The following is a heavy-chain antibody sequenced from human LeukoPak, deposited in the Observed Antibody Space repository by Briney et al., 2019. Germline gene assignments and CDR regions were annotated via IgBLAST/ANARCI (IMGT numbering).Heavy chain of an antibody. Sequence: SETLSLTCAVYGGSFSGYYWSWIRQPPGKGLEWIGEINHSGSTNYNPSLKSRVTISVDTSKNQFSLKLSPVTAADTAVYYCARGRGSGYGHGGWYGEGWFDPWGQGTLVTVSS. CDR2: INHSGST. CDR1: GGSFSGYY. J-gene: IGHJ5*02. V-gene: IGHV4-34*01. D-gene: IGHD6-19*01. CDR3: ARGRGSGYGHGGWYGEGWFDP.